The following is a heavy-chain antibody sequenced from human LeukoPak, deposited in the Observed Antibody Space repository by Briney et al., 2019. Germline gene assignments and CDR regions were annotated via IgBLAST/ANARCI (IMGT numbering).Heavy chain of an antibody. CDR1: GFTFSSYG. Sequence: PGRSLRLSCAASGFTFSSYGMHWVRQAPGKGLEWVAVISYDGSNKYYADSVKGRFTISRDNSKNTLYLQMNSLRVEDTAVYYCARAPYNYDSRLGFDPWGQGTLVTVSS. CDR3: ARAPYNYDSRLGFDP. D-gene: IGHD3-22*01. V-gene: IGHV3-30*03. J-gene: IGHJ5*02. CDR2: ISYDGSNK.